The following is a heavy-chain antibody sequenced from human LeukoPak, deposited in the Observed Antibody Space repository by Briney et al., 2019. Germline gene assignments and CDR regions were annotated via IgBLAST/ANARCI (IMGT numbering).Heavy chain of an antibody. J-gene: IGHJ4*02. CDR1: GGSISSYY. D-gene: IGHD3-10*01. CDR2: IYYSGST. V-gene: IGHV4-59*08. CDR3: ARRRRGDLDY. Sequence: SETLSLTCTVSGGSISSYYWSWIRQPPGKGLEWIGYIYYSGSTNYNPSLKSRVTISVDTSKNQFSLKLSSVTAADTAVYYCARRRRGDLDYWGQGTLVTVSS.